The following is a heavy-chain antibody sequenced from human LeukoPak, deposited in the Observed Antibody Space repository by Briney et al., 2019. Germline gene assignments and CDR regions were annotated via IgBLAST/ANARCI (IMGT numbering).Heavy chain of an antibody. CDR3: ARVSWSGYSPCFDY. J-gene: IGHJ4*02. CDR1: AGTFSSYA. Sequence: AASVKVSCKASAGTFSSYAISWVRQAPGQGLEWMGGIIPIFGTANYAQKFQGRVTITADESTSTAYMELSSLRSEDTAVYYCARVSWSGYSPCFDYWGQGTLVTVSS. D-gene: IGHD3-3*01. V-gene: IGHV1-69*13. CDR2: IIPIFGTA.